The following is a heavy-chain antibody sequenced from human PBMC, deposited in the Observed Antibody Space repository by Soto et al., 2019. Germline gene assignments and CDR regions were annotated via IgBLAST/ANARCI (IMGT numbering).Heavy chain of an antibody. CDR1: GFTFSSYG. CDR2: ISNDGSNK. CDR3: AKGTGVRRVNDYYFDY. V-gene: IGHV3-30*18. Sequence: LRLSCAASGFTFSSYGMHWVRQAPGKGLEWVAVISNDGSNKYYADSVKGRFTISRDNSKNTLYLQMNSLRIEDTAVYYCAKGTGVRRVNDYYFDYWGQGTLVTVS. D-gene: IGHD3-10*02. J-gene: IGHJ4*02.